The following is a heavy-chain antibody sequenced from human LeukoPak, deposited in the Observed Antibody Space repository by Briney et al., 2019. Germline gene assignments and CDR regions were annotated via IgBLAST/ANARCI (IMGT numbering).Heavy chain of an antibody. J-gene: IGHJ4*02. Sequence: GRSLRLSCAASGFTFSSYGMHWVRQAPGKGLERVAVISYDGSNKYYADSVKGRFTISRDNSKNTLYLQMNSLRAEDTAVYYCAKDRVGVLWFGEFPTLDYWGQGTLVTVSS. D-gene: IGHD3-10*01. CDR1: GFTFSSYG. CDR2: ISYDGSNK. CDR3: AKDRVGVLWFGEFPTLDY. V-gene: IGHV3-30*18.